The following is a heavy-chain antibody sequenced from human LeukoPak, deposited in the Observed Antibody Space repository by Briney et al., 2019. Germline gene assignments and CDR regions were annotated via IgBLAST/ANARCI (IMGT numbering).Heavy chain of an antibody. D-gene: IGHD2-8*01. CDR2: INTKNGNT. J-gene: IGHJ4*02. V-gene: IGHV1-18*01. Sequence: ASVTVSFTASGYSFTIYGISWVRQAPGQGLEGMGWINTKNGNTNYAQEVQGRVTVTTDTSTSTAYMELTTLRSDDTAVYYCARKACYGVCHYFDFWGPGTLVTVSS. CDR3: ARKACYGVCHYFDF. CDR1: GYSFTIYG.